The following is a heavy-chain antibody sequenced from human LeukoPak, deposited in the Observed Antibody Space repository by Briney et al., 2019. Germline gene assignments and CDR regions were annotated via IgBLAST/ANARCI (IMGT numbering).Heavy chain of an antibody. J-gene: IGHJ4*02. V-gene: IGHV1-8*01. D-gene: IGHD5-18*01. CDR2: MNPNSGNT. CDR3: ARAIDTAMVSGSDY. Sequence: ASVKVSCKASGYIFTSYDINWVRQATGQGLEWMGWMNPNSGNTGYAQKFQGRVTITRNTSISTAYMELSSLRSEDTAVYYCARAIDTAMVSGSDYWGQGTLVTVSS. CDR1: GYIFTSYD.